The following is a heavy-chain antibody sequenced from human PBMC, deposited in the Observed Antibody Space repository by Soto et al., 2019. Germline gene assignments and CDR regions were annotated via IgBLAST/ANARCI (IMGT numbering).Heavy chain of an antibody. CDR1: GGSISSGDYY. CDR2: IYYSGST. CDR3: AREGRLATAGRFDY. V-gene: IGHV4-31*03. J-gene: IGHJ4*02. Sequence: PSETLSLTCTVSGGSISSGDYYWSWIRQVPKKGLEWIGYIYYSGSTYYNPSLKSRVAMSVDTSKNQFSLKLSSVTAADTAIYSCAREGRLATAGRFDYWGQGTLVTVSS. D-gene: IGHD6-13*01.